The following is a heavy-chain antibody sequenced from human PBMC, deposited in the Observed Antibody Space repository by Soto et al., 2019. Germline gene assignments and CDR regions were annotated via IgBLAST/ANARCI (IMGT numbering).Heavy chain of an antibody. Sequence: GGSLRLSCAASGFTFSSYSMNWVRQAPGKGLEWVSSISSSSSYIYYADSVKGRFTISRDNAKNSLYLQMNSLRAEDTAVYYCARDLFPLAAAGPFDYWGQGTLVTVSS. D-gene: IGHD6-13*01. CDR1: GFTFSSYS. CDR2: ISSSSSYI. CDR3: ARDLFPLAAAGPFDY. J-gene: IGHJ4*02. V-gene: IGHV3-21*01.